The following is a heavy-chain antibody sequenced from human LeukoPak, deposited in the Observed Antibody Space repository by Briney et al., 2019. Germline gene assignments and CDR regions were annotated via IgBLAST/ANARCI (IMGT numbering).Heavy chain of an antibody. CDR2: IYYSGST. Sequence: SQTLSLTCTVSGGSISSGGYYWSWIRQHPGKGLEWIGYIYYSGSTYYNPSLKSRVTISVDTSKNQFSLKLSSVTAADTAVYYCARGDAGYHDSSGYWYFDLWGRGTLVTVSS. J-gene: IGHJ2*01. D-gene: IGHD3-22*01. V-gene: IGHV4-31*03. CDR1: GGSISSGGYY. CDR3: ARGDAGYHDSSGYWYFDL.